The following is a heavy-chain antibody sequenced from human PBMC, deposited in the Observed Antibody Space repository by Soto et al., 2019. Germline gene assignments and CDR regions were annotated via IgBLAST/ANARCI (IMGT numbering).Heavy chain of an antibody. CDR2: INPSSGGT. J-gene: IGHJ6*02. Sequence: GASVKVSCKASGSTFTGYYMHWVRQAPGQGLEWMGWINPSSGGTNYAQKFQGRVTMTRDTSISTAYMELSRLRSDDTAVYYCARDRVSAARARQYYYYYGMDVWGQGTTVTVSS. CDR1: GSTFTGYY. V-gene: IGHV1-2*02. D-gene: IGHD6-6*01. CDR3: ARDRVSAARARQYYYYYGMDV.